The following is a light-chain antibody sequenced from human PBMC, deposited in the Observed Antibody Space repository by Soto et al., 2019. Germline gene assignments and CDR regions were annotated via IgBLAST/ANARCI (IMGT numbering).Light chain of an antibody. J-gene: IGLJ1*01. CDR3: SSYAGNGYV. V-gene: IGLV2-8*01. CDR2: EVS. CDR1: GSDVGGYNY. Sequence: QSVLTQPPSASGSPGQSVTISCTGAGSDVGGYNYVSWYQQHPGKAPNLMIYEVSKRPSGVPDRFSGSKSGNTASLTVSGLQAEDEADYFCSSYAGNGYVLGTGTKATVL.